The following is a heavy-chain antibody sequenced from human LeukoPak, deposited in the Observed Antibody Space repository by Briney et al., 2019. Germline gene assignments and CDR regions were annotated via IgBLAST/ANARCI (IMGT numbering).Heavy chain of an antibody. CDR2: IYYSGGT. D-gene: IGHD5-18*01. CDR3: ARVGPDTAMDPDYYFDY. V-gene: IGHV4-30-4*01. CDR1: GGSISSGDYY. Sequence: PSETLSLTCTVSGGSISSGDYYWSWIRQPPGKGLEWIGYIYYSGGTYYNPSLKSRVTISVDTSKNQFSLKLSSVTAADTAVYYCARVGPDTAMDPDYYFDYWGQGTLVTVSS. J-gene: IGHJ4*02.